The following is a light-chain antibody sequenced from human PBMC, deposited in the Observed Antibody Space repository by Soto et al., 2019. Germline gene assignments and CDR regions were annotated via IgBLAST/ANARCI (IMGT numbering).Light chain of an antibody. V-gene: IGLV1-40*01. CDR2: GNS. CDR1: SSNIGAGYD. Sequence: QSVLTQPPSVSGAPGQRVTISCTGSSSNIGAGYDVHWYQQLPGTAPKLLIYGNSNRPSGVPDRFSGSKSGTSASLAITGLQAEDAADYYCQSYDSSLSGWVFGGGTQLT. J-gene: IGLJ3*02. CDR3: QSYDSSLSGWV.